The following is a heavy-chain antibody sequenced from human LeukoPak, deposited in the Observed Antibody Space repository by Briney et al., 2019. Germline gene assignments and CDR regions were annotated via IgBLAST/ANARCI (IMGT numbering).Heavy chain of an antibody. V-gene: IGHV1-69*04. CDR2: IIPILGIA. Sequence: SSVKVSCKASGGTFSSYAISWVRQAPGQGLKWMGRIIPILGIANYAQKFQGRVTITADKSTSTAYMELSSLRSEDTAVYYCARDEDSSVVVVAATPTLGYWGQGTLVTVSS. CDR1: GGTFSSYA. D-gene: IGHD2-15*01. J-gene: IGHJ4*02. CDR3: ARDEDSSVVVVAATPTLGY.